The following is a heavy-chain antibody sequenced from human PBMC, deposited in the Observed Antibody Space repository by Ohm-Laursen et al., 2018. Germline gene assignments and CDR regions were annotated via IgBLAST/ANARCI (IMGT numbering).Heavy chain of an antibody. CDR2: IYSGGTT. J-gene: IGHJ4*02. D-gene: IGHD6-13*01. V-gene: IGHV3-53*01. CDR1: GFTVSSNY. CDR3: ARGSYSRSWTYLDY. Sequence: SLRLSCAASGFTVSSNYMNWVRQAPGKGLEWLSVIYSGGTTYYTDSVKGRFTISRDNSKSTLYLQMNSLRAEDTAVYYCARGSYSRSWTYLDYWGQGTLVTVSS.